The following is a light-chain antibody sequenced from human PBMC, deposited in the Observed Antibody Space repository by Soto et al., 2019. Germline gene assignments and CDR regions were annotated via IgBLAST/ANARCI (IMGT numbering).Light chain of an antibody. CDR1: QSVSNNY. CDR3: QQYGSSPWT. V-gene: IGKV3-20*01. J-gene: IGKJ1*01. CDR2: GAS. Sequence: EIGLTQSPGTLSLSPGERATLSCRASQSVSNNYLAWYQQKPGQAPRLLIYGASTRATGIPDRFSGSGSGTDFTLTISRLEPEDFAVYYCQQYGSSPWTFGQGTKVDIK.